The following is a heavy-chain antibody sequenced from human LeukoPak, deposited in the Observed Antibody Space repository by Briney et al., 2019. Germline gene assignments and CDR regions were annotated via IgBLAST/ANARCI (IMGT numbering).Heavy chain of an antibody. CDR3: ARSLYGDSGVDY. CDR1: GFTFSSYW. J-gene: IGHJ4*02. CDR2: INPGGSSI. V-gene: IGHV3-74*01. Sequence: GGSLRLSCAASGFTFSSYWMHWVRQVPGKGLVWVARINPGGSSITYADSVKGRFTISRDNAKNSLYLQMNSLRDEDTAVYYCARSLYGDSGVDYWGQGTLVTVYS. D-gene: IGHD4-17*01.